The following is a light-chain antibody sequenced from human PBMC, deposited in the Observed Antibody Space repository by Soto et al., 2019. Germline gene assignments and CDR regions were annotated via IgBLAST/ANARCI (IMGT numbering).Light chain of an antibody. Sequence: ETVMTQSPVTLSVSPGDTATLSCRASQRVSNHFAWYQQKPGQAPRLLIYAASTRAAGVPVRFSGSGSETEFTLSISSLQSEDFAVYYCQQYNNRPETFGQGTKVDIK. CDR2: AAS. CDR1: QRVSNH. J-gene: IGKJ1*01. V-gene: IGKV3-15*01. CDR3: QQYNNRPET.